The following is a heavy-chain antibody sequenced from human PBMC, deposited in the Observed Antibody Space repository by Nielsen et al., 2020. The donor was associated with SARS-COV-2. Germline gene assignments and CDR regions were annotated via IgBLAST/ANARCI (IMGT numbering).Heavy chain of an antibody. CDR1: GYTLTELS. CDR2: FDPEDGET. Sequence: ASVKVSCKVSGYTLTELSMHWVRQAPGKGLEWMGGFDPEDGETIYAQKFQGRVTMTEDTSTDTAYMELSSLRSEDTAVYYCASFAGDYDPIDYWGQGTLVTVSS. D-gene: IGHD4-17*01. CDR3: ASFAGDYDPIDY. J-gene: IGHJ4*02. V-gene: IGHV1-24*01.